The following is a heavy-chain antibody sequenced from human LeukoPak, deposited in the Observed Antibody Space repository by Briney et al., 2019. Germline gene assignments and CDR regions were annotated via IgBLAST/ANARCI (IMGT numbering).Heavy chain of an antibody. CDR1: GFTFSSHW. Sequence: GGSLRLSCAASGFTFSSHWMHWVRQAPGKGLVWVSRINSDGSSTNYADSVKGRFTISRDNAKNTLYLQMNSLRAEDTAVYYCARSMGGSWKYFDYWGQGTLVTVSS. V-gene: IGHV3-74*01. J-gene: IGHJ4*02. D-gene: IGHD1-26*01. CDR2: INSDGSST. CDR3: ARSMGGSWKYFDY.